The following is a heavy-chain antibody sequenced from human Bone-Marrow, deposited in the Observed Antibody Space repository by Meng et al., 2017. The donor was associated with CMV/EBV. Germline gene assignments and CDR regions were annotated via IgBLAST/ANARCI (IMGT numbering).Heavy chain of an antibody. CDR1: GYTFTSYD. Sequence: ASVKVSCKASGYTFTSYDINWVRQATGQGLEWMGWMNPNSGNTGYAQKFQGRVTMTRNTSISTAYMELSSLGSEDTAVYYCAGVRGGVVVGDGMGVWGQGTTVTVSS. J-gene: IGHJ6*02. V-gene: IGHV1-8*01. D-gene: IGHD3-16*02. CDR3: AGVRGGVVVGDGMGV. CDR2: MNPNSGNT.